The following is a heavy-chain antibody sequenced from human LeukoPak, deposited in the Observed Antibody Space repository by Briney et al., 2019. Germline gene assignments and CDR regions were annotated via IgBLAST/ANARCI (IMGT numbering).Heavy chain of an antibody. CDR1: GYSFTDYY. D-gene: IGHD3-22*01. J-gene: IGHJ4*02. CDR2: INPNSGGT. V-gene: IGHV1-2*02. Sequence: AASVKVSCKTSGYSFTDYYMHWVRQAPGQGLEWMGWINPNSGGTSSAQKFQGRVTMTRDTSISTAYMELSRLRSDDTAVYYCARAAYYYDSSGPWYFDYWGQGTLVTVSS. CDR3: ARAAYYYDSSGPWYFDY.